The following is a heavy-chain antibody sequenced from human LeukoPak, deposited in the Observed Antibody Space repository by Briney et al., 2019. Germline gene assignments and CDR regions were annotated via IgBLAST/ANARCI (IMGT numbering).Heavy chain of an antibody. D-gene: IGHD2-2*02. V-gene: IGHV1-8*01. Sequence: GASVKLSCTASGYTFTSYDINWVRQATGQGLEWMGWMNPNSGNTGYAQKFQGRDTMTRNTSISTAYTELSSLRSEDTAVYYCARGPYLYCSSTSCYNSFDYWGQGTLVTVSS. CDR3: ARGPYLYCSSTSCYNSFDY. CDR2: MNPNSGNT. J-gene: IGHJ4*02. CDR1: GYTFTSYD.